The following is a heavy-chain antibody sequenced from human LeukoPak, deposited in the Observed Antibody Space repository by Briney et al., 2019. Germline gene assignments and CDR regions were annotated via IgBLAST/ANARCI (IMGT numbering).Heavy chain of an antibody. CDR1: GGSISSYY. V-gene: IGHV4-59*01. D-gene: IGHD5-18*01. CDR3: ARGRLDTASDY. Sequence: SETLSLTCTVSGGSISSYYWSWIRQPPGEGLEWIGYIYYSGSTNYNPSLKSRVTISVDTSKNQFSLKLSSVTAADTAVYYCARGRLDTASDYWGQGTLVTVSS. CDR2: IYYSGST. J-gene: IGHJ4*02.